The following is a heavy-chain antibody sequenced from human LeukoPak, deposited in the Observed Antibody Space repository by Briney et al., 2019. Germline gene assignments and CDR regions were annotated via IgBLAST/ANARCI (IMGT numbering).Heavy chain of an antibody. CDR1: GYTFTGYY. V-gene: IGHV1-2*02. CDR2: INPNDGDT. D-gene: IGHD2-2*01. CDR3: ARANFLYCSSSTCLFDY. Sequence: ASVKVSCKASGYTFTGYYMHWVRQAPGQGFEWMGWINPNDGDTNYAQKFQGRVTMTRDTSISTAHMEVSRLRSDDTAVYYCARANFLYCSSSTCLFDYWGQGTLVTVSS. J-gene: IGHJ4*02.